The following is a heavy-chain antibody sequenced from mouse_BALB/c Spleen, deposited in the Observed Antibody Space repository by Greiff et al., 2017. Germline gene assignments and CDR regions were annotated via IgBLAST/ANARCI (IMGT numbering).Heavy chain of an antibody. Sequence: QVQLKESGAELAKPGASVKMSCKASGYTFTSYWMHWVKQRPGQGLEWIGYINPSTGYTEYNQKFKDKATLTADKSSSTAYMQLSSLTSEDSAVYYCARSGYRYDETYWGQGTLVTVSA. CDR3: ARSGYRYDETY. CDR2: INPSTGYT. V-gene: IGHV1-7*01. CDR1: GYTFTSYW. D-gene: IGHD2-14*01. J-gene: IGHJ3*01.